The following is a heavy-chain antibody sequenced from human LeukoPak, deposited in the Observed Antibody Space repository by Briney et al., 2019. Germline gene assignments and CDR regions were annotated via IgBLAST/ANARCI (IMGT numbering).Heavy chain of an antibody. CDR3: ARGELLRYQLLWNY. Sequence: ASVKVSCKASGYTFTSYAMHWVRQAPGQRLEWMGWINAGNGNTKYSQKFQGRVTITRDTSASTAYMELSSLRSEDTVVYYCARGELLRYQLLWNYWGQGTLVTVS. D-gene: IGHD2-2*01. CDR1: GYTFTSYA. V-gene: IGHV1-3*01. CDR2: INAGNGNT. J-gene: IGHJ4*02.